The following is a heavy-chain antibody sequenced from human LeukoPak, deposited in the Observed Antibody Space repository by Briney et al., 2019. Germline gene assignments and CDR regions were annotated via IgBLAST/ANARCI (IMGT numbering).Heavy chain of an antibody. Sequence: ASVKVSCKASGYSFTSHYMHRVRQAPGHGLEWLGLINPSGSSTLYAQKFQGRVTMTRDMSTTTDYMELSSLRSEDTAVYYCARDNSVGDVAWWFDPWGQGTLVTVSS. V-gene: IGHV1-46*01. J-gene: IGHJ5*02. CDR1: GYSFTSHY. CDR2: INPSGSST. CDR3: ARDNSVGDVAWWFDP. D-gene: IGHD1-26*01.